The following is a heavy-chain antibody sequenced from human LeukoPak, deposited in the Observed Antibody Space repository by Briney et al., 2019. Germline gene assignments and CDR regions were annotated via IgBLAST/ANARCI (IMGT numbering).Heavy chain of an antibody. D-gene: IGHD3-10*01. CDR3: AREHGSGIPLYYFDY. V-gene: IGHV1-69*13. J-gene: IGHJ4*02. CDR2: NIPIFGTA. CDR1: GGTFSSYA. Sequence: SVKVSCKASGGTFSSYAISWVRQAPGQGLEWMGGNIPIFGTANYAQKFQGRVTITADESTSTAYMELSSLRSEDTAVYYCAREHGSGIPLYYFDYWGQGTLVTVSS.